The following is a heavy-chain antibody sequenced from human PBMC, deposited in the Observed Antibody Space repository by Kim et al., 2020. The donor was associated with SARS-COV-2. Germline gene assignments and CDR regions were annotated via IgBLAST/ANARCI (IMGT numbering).Heavy chain of an antibody. D-gene: IGHD2-8*02. CDR1: GFTFSSYA. J-gene: IGHJ1*01. V-gene: IGHV3-23*01. CDR3: AKQTTLDIVLAAGPPGRGRVGYFQH. Sequence: GGSLRLSCAASGFTFSSYAMSWVRQAPGKGLEWVSAISGSGGSTYYADSVKGRFTISRDNSKNTLYLQMNSLRAEDTAVYYCAKQTTLDIVLAAGPPGRGRVGYFQHWGQGTLVTVSS. CDR2: ISGSGGST.